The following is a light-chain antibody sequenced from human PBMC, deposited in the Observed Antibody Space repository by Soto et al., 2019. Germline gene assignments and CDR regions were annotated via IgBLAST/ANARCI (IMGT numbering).Light chain of an antibody. J-gene: IGLJ2*01. CDR3: SSYTSSSSSVV. CDR2: DVS. CDR1: SSDVGTYNY. V-gene: IGLV2-14*01. Sequence: QSALTQPASVSGYPGQSITISCTGTSSDVGTYNYVSWYQQHPGKAPKLMIYDVSNRPSGVSDRFSGSKSGNTASLTISGLQAEDEADYYCSSYTSSSSSVVFGGGTKLTVL.